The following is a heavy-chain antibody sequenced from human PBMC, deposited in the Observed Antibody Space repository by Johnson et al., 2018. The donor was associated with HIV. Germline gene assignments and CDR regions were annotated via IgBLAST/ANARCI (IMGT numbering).Heavy chain of an antibody. CDR3: AREISRYYYDYAAFDL. Sequence: VQLVESGGGLVQPGGSLRLSCAASGFSFDSHAINWVRQAPGKGLQWVSAMGSSGSSKDYAESVKGRFTISRDNSRSTVYLHMINLRADYTALYYCAREISRYYYDYAAFDLWGQGTTVTVSS. D-gene: IGHD3-22*01. V-gene: IGHV3-23*04. J-gene: IGHJ3*01. CDR2: MGSSGSSK. CDR1: GFSFDSHA.